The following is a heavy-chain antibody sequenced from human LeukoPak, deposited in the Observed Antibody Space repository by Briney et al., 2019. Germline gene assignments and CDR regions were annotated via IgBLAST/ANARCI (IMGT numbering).Heavy chain of an antibody. Sequence: PGGSLRLSCAASGFTFSNYWMTWVRQAPGKGLEWVANINRDGSEGYYVDSVKGRFTVSRDNAKNSLSLQMNSLRAEDTAVYYCARGRYYFDYWGQGTLVTVSS. CDR2: INRDGSEG. J-gene: IGHJ4*02. V-gene: IGHV3-7*01. CDR3: ARGRYYFDY. CDR1: GFTFSNYW.